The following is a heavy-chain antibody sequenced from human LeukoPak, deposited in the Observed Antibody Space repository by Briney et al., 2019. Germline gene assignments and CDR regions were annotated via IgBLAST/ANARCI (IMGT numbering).Heavy chain of an antibody. CDR2: ISGGSDTI. CDR1: GFTFSNNA. V-gene: IGHV3-23*01. CDR3: ARDLHYYVAMDV. Sequence: GGSLRLSCAASGFTFSNNAMSWVRQAPGKGLEWVSAISGGSDTIYYVDSVKGRFTISRDNSKNTLYLQMNSLRAEDTALYYCARDLHYYVAMDVWGQGTTVTVSS. J-gene: IGHJ6*02. D-gene: IGHD3-10*02.